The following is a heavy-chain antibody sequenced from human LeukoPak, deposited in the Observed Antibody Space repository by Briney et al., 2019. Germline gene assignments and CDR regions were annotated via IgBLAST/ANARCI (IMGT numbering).Heavy chain of an antibody. CDR2: IKSKTDGGTT. D-gene: IGHD2-15*01. J-gene: IGHJ4*02. V-gene: IGHV3-15*01. CDR1: GFTFSNHA. CDR3: ATRAGSFSSNY. Sequence: PGGSLRLSCAATGFTFSNHAMTWVRQSPGKGLEWVGRIKSKTDGGTTDYAAPVKGRFTISRDDSKNTLYVQMNSLKTDDTAVYYCATRAGSFSSNYWGQGTLVTVSS.